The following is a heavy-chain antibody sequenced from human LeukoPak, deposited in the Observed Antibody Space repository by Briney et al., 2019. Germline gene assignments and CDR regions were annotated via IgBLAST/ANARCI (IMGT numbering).Heavy chain of an antibody. V-gene: IGHV4-30-2*01. CDR2: IYHGGST. J-gene: IGHJ4*02. CDR3: ARVGYYDSSGYYDDY. D-gene: IGHD3-22*01. CDR1: GGSISSDNYS. Sequence: PSQTLSLTCAVSGGSISSDNYSWSWIRQPPGKGLEWIGYIYHGGSTYYNPSLESRVTMSIDRSKNQFSLKLSSVTAADTAVYYCARVGYYDSSGYYDDYWGQGTLVTVSS.